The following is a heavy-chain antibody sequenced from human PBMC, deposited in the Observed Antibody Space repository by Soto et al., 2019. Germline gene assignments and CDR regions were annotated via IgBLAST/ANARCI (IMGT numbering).Heavy chain of an antibody. Sequence: QVQFVQSGPEVKKPGASVKVSCKASGYTFTTYAIHWVRQAPGQGLEWMGWINAGNGNTEFSERFRGRVTITRDTSASTAHMELTGLTSEDTALYYCARRFKSGGWLDPWGQGTLVTVSS. CDR1: GYTFTTYA. D-gene: IGHD3-10*01. CDR2: INAGNGNT. V-gene: IGHV1-3*01. J-gene: IGHJ5*02. CDR3: ARRFKSGGWLDP.